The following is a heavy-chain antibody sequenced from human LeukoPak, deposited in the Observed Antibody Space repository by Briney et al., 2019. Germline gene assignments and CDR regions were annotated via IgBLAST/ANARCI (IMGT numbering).Heavy chain of an antibody. CDR3: SKRPSTGLYFFDC. CDR2: IGSVGGT. Sequence: PGGSLRLSCAASGFTFSSSVMSWVRQAPGKGLEWVSTIGSVGGTYYADSVKGRFTISRDKSKNTLYLQVKNLSAEDTAVYYCSKRPSTGLYFFDCWGQGTLVTVSS. J-gene: IGHJ4*02. D-gene: IGHD1-1*01. CDR1: GFTFSSSV. V-gene: IGHV3-23*01.